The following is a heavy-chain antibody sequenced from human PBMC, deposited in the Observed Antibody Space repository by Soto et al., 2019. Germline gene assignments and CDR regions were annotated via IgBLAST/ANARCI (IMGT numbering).Heavy chain of an antibody. J-gene: IGHJ4*02. CDR3: ARPARQDTVSGDY. V-gene: IGHV4-39*01. D-gene: IGHD5-18*01. CDR2: IYYTGIT. CDR1: GGSISSSSYH. Sequence: SATLSLTCTVSGGSISSSSYHWGWIRQPPGKGLEWIGSIYYTGITHYNPALKSRVTISIDTSKKQFSLQLSSVTAADTAMFYCARPARQDTVSGDYWGQGILVTVSS.